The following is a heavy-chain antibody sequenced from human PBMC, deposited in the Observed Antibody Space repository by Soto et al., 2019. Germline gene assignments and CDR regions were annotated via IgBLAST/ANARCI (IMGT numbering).Heavy chain of an antibody. D-gene: IGHD1-26*01. J-gene: IGHJ4*02. CDR1: GFSFSDHY. Sequence: GSLRLSCAASGFSFSDHYMDWVRQAPGKGLEWVGRTRNKANSYTTEYAASVKGRFTISRDDSKNSLYLQMNILKAEDTAVYYCARELIPTVTYFDYWGQGALVTVSS. V-gene: IGHV3-72*01. CDR2: TRNKANSYTT. CDR3: ARELIPTVTYFDY.